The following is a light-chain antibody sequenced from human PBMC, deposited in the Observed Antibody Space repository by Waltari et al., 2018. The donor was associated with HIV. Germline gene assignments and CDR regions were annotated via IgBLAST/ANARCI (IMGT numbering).Light chain of an antibody. J-gene: IGLJ1*01. Sequence: QSVLAQPPSVSGAPGQRVTISCTGSRSTIGAGYDVQWYHQLPATAPKLLIYGDTNRPSGVPDRFSGSKSGTSASLAITGLQAEDEADYYCLSYDSSLSGYVFGTGTKVTVL. CDR2: GDT. CDR1: RSTIGAGYD. V-gene: IGLV1-40*01. CDR3: LSYDSSLSGYV.